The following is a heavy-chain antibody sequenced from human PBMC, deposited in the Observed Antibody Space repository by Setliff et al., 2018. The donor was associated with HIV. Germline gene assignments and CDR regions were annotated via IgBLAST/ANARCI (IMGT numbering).Heavy chain of an antibody. CDR3: AIGGDDYGPGTCTFDY. CDR1: GYYFTAYY. Sequence: GASVKVSCKASGYYFTAYYMHWVRQAPGQGLEWMGWINPNTGGTQYAQRFQGRVTLTRDTSTTTVYMDLTRLTSDDTAVYSCAIGGDDYGPGTCTFDYWGQGSLVTVSS. V-gene: IGHV1-2*02. D-gene: IGHD3-10*01. J-gene: IGHJ4*02. CDR2: INPNTGGT.